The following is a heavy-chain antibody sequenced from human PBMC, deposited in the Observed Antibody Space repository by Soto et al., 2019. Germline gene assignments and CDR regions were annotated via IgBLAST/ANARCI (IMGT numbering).Heavy chain of an antibody. CDR1: GYTFTGYY. V-gene: IGHV1-2*02. CDR2: INPNSGGT. CDR3: ARNYGITGRNYGMYV. J-gene: IGHJ6*02. D-gene: IGHD1-20*01. Sequence: VASVKVSCKASGYTFTGYYMHWVRQAPGQGLEWMGWINPNSGGTNYAQKFQGRVTMTRDTSISTAYMELSRLRSDDTDVYYCARNYGITGRNYGMYVWGQVTTGTVP.